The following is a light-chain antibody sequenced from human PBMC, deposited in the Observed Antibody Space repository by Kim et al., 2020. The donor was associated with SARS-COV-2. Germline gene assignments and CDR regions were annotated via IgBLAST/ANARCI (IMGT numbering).Light chain of an antibody. V-gene: IGKV3-15*01. CDR2: GAS. Sequence: EKVMTQSPATLSVSSGERATLSCWASQNVKRNVAWYQQKPGQAPRLLIYGASIRATGIPARFSGSGSGTEFTLTISSLQSEDCAVYYCQQYNDWPLSFGGGTKVDIK. J-gene: IGKJ4*01. CDR1: QNVKRN. CDR3: QQYNDWPLS.